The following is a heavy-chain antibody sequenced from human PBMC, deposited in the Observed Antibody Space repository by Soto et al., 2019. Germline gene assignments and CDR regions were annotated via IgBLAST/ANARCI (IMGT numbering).Heavy chain of an antibody. J-gene: IGHJ6*02. V-gene: IGHV4-39*01. CDR3: ARHGAYSRSRYGYYHGMDV. D-gene: IGHD6-13*01. Sequence: SETLSLTCSVSGGSIRSSSYYWGWIRQPPGKGLEWIGSIYYSGSTYYNPSLKSRVTISVDTSKNQFSLKLSSATAADTALSYCARHGAYSRSRYGYYHGMDVWGQGTTVTVSS. CDR1: GGSIRSSSYY. CDR2: IYYSGST.